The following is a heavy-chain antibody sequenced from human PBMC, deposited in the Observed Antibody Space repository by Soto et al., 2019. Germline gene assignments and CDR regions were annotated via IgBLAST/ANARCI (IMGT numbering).Heavy chain of an antibody. CDR1: GYTFTGYY. D-gene: IGHD3-3*01. CDR3: ARGRAIFGVVLMPETTVPPYYFDY. J-gene: IGHJ4*02. Sequence: ASVKVSCKASGYTFTGYYMHWVRQAPGQGLEWMGWINPNSGGTNYAQKFQGWVTMTRDTSISTAYMELSRLRSDDTAVYYCARGRAIFGVVLMPETTVPPYYFDYWGQGTLVTVSS. CDR2: INPNSGGT. V-gene: IGHV1-2*04.